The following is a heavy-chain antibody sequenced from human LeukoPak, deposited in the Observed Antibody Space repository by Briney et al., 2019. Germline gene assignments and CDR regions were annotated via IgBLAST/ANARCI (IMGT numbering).Heavy chain of an antibody. CDR1: GGSISSYY. Sequence: PSETLSLTCTVSGGSISSYYWSWIRQPPGKGLEWIAYIYYSVSTNYNPSLKSRVIISVDTSKNQFSLKLSSVTAADTAVYYCATLQGYRLDYWGQGTLVTVSS. J-gene: IGHJ4*02. D-gene: IGHD5-18*01. V-gene: IGHV4-59*08. CDR3: ATLQGYRLDY. CDR2: IYYSVST.